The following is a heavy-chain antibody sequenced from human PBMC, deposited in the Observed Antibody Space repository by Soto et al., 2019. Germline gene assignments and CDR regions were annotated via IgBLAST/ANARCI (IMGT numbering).Heavy chain of an antibody. CDR3: ARAPDTAMSHNWFDP. Sequence: SQTLSLTRAISGDSVSSNSAAWNWIRQSPSRGLEWLGRTYYRSKWYNDYAVSVKSRITINPDTSKNQFSLQLNSVTPEDTAVYYCARAPDTAMSHNWFDPWGQGTLVTVSS. J-gene: IGHJ5*02. CDR1: GDSVSSNSAA. CDR2: TYYRSKWYN. V-gene: IGHV6-1*01. D-gene: IGHD5-18*01.